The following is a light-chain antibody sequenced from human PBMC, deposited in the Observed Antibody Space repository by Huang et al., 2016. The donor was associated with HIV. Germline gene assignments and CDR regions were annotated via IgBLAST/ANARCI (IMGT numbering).Light chain of an antibody. CDR1: QSVFKN. J-gene: IGKJ1*01. CDR2: GSS. V-gene: IGKV3-15*01. Sequence: ENLMTQSPSTLSVSPGESATLSCRASQSVFKNLAWYQQKPGQAPKLLIYGSSTRAAVIPARFSGSGSETDFTLTISSLQSEDFAVYYCQQYNTSPRTFGQGTKVEV. CDR3: QQYNTSPRT.